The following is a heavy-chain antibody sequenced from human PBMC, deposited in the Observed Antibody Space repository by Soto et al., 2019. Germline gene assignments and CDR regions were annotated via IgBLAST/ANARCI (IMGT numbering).Heavy chain of an antibody. CDR1: ADTFTSYY. CDR2: INPSGGST. CDR3: ARDSLDYDILTGYYPLSPFFWGTYPGHGMDV. J-gene: IGHJ6*02. D-gene: IGHD3-9*01. V-gene: IGHV1-46*01. Sequence: ASVKVSCKAPADTFTSYYMHWVRQAPGQGLEWMGIINPSGGSTSYAQKFQGRVTMTRDTSTSTVYMELSSLRSEDTAVYYCARDSLDYDILTGYYPLSPFFWGTYPGHGMDVWGQGTTVTVSS.